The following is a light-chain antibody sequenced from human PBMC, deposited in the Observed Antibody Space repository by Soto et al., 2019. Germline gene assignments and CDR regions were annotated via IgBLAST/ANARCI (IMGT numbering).Light chain of an antibody. J-gene: IGLJ2*01. Sequence: QSALTQPPSASGSPGQSVTISCTGTSSDVGGYNYVSWYQQHPGKAPKFLIFEVSRRPSGVPDLFSGSKSGNTASLTVSGLQADDEADYYCSSYAGSNNPVIFGGGTKVTVL. CDR3: SSYAGSNNPVI. CDR1: SSDVGGYNY. CDR2: EVS. V-gene: IGLV2-8*01.